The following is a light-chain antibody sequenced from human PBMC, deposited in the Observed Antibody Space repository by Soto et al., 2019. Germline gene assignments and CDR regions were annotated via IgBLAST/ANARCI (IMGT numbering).Light chain of an antibody. Sequence: EIVMTQSPVTLSGSPGERATLSCRASQSVSNNLAWYQQKPGQAPRLLIYGASTRATGLPASFSASGTGTDFTLTISDVQPEDFAVYYCHQRQSWPRTFGQGTKVDIK. CDR1: QSVSNN. J-gene: IGKJ1*01. CDR2: GAS. CDR3: HQRQSWPRT. V-gene: IGKV3-15*01.